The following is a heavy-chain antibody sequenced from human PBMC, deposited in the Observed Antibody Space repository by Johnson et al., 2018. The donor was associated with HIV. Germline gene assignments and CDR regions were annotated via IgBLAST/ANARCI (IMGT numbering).Heavy chain of an antibody. CDR3: ARTNSGSYYHPGAFDI. V-gene: IGHV3-30-3*01. CDR2: ISYDGSNK. Sequence: QVQLVESGGGVVQPGRSLRLSCAASGFTFTSYTMHWVRQAPGKGLEWVALISYDGSNKYYADSVKGRFTISRDNSKNTLYLQMNGLRAEDTAVFYCARTNSGSYYHPGAFDIWGQGTMVTVSS. D-gene: IGHD3-10*01. CDR1: GFTFTSYT. J-gene: IGHJ3*02.